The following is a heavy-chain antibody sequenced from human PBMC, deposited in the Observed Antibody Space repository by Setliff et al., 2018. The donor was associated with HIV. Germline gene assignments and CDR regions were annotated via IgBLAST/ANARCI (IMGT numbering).Heavy chain of an antibody. Sequence: SETLSLTCTVSGGSISSHYWSWIRQPPGKGLEWIGYMYYSGSTNYNPSLKSRVTISVDTSKNQFSLKLSSVTAADTAVYYCARSPVFRRYYDSSGYYFDYWGQGTLVTVSS. CDR3: ARSPVFRRYYDSSGYYFDY. J-gene: IGHJ4*02. D-gene: IGHD3-22*01. CDR1: GGSISSHY. CDR2: MYYSGST. V-gene: IGHV4-59*11.